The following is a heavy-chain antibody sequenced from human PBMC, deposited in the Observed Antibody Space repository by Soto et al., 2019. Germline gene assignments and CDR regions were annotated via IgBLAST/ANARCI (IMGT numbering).Heavy chain of an antibody. CDR3: ARREIQGPIDY. CDR1: GYSISSSNW. CDR2: IYYSGTT. J-gene: IGHJ4*02. D-gene: IGHD1-26*01. V-gene: IGHV4-28*01. Sequence: QVQLQESGPGLVKPSDTLSLTCAVSGYSISSSNWWGWIRQPPGKGLEWIGYIYYSGTTYYNPSLKRRVTMPVDTSKNQFSLKLTSVTAVDPAVYYCARREIQGPIDYWGQGTLVTVSS.